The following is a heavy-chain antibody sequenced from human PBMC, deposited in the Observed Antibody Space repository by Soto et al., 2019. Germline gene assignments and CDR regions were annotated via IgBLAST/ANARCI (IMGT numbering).Heavy chain of an antibody. J-gene: IGHJ4*02. CDR2: INHSGSP. Sequence: SETLSLTCAVYGGSFSTYYWSWIRQPPGKGLEWIGQINHSGSPNYNPSLKSRVTISVDTSKNQFSLKLSSVTAADTAVYYCARVPDYWGQGILVTVSS. V-gene: IGHV4-34*01. D-gene: IGHD2-2*01. CDR1: GGSFSTYY. CDR3: ARVPDY.